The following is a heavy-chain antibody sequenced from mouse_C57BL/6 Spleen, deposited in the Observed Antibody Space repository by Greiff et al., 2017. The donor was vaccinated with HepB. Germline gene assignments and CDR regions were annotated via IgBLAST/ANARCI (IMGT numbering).Heavy chain of an antibody. J-gene: IGHJ4*01. CDR3: ARRVYYGYYAMDY. D-gene: IGHD2-1*01. CDR2: IYPGSGST. V-gene: IGHV1-55*01. Sequence: QVQLQQPGAELVKPGASVKMSCKASGYTFTSYWITWVKQRPGQGLEWIGDIYPGSGSTNYNEKFKGKATLTVDTSSSTAYMRLSSLTSEDSAVYYCARRVYYGYYAMDYWGQGTSVTVSS. CDR1: GYTFTSYW.